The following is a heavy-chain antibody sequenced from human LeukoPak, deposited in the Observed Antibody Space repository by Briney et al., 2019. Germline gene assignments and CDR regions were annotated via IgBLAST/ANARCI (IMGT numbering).Heavy chain of an antibody. CDR2: INHSGST. V-gene: IGHV4-34*01. CDR1: GGSFSGYY. Sequence: PSETLSLTCAIYGGSFSGYYWSWIRQPPGKGLEWIAEINHSGSTNYNPSLKSRVTISVDKSKNQFSLKLSSVTAADTAVYYCARRRTYYYDSSGYYDAFDIWGQGTMVTVSS. CDR3: ARRRTYYYDSSGYYDAFDI. D-gene: IGHD3-22*01. J-gene: IGHJ3*02.